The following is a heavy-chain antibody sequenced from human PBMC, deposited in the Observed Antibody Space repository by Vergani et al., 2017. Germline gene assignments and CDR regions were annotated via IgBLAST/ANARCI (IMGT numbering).Heavy chain of an antibody. D-gene: IGHD2-21*01. CDR2: IYPNGNG. Sequence: QVHLQESGPGVVKPSDTLSLTCTVPGGSMSDFYWTWIRQPAGRGLEWIGRIYPNGNGNYNESLRSRFTMSIDTSRSQFSLSLSSVTAADTAVNYCARGNCGVICPKYNWLAPGGRGILVTVSS. CDR1: GGSMSDFY. CDR3: ARGNCGVICPKYNWLAP. J-gene: IGHJ4*02. V-gene: IGHV4-4*07.